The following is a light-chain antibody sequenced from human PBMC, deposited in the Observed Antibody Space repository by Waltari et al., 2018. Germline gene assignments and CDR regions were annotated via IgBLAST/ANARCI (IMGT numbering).Light chain of an antibody. V-gene: IGLV2-14*03. CDR3: GSYSSSDYYV. CDR1: SSDVGGYNY. Sequence: QSALTQPASVSGSPGQSITISCSGSSSDVGGYNYVGWFQQHPGRAPKLLIYDVDKRPSGVSDRFSGSKSGNTASLTISGLQTEDEADYYCGSYSSSDYYVFGTGTKVTVI. J-gene: IGLJ1*01. CDR2: DVD.